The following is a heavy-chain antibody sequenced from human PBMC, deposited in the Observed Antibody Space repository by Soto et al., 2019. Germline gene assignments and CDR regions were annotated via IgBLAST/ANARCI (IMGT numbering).Heavy chain of an antibody. V-gene: IGHV3-23*01. CDR1: GFTFSNYA. J-gene: IGHJ5*02. D-gene: IGHD2-2*01. CDR3: AKDEGDCTSTSCYYNWFDP. CDR2: ISGSGATT. Sequence: EVQLLESGGGLVQPGGSLRLSCAASGFTFSNYAMSWVRQAPGKGLEWVSSISGSGATTYYADSVTGRFTVFRDNSKNTLYLRLNILRADDTAVYYCAKDEGDCTSTSCYYNWFDPWGQGTLVTVSS.